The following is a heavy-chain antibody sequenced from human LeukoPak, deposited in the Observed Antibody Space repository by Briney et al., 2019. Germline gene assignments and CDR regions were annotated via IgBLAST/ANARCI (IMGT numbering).Heavy chain of an antibody. CDR1: GFTLRDYW. CDR3: ARYSSSSGGAAYYLDY. Sequence: SGGSLRLSCTASGFTLRDYWMHGVRQVPGKRLVSVSRMSGDGSVTNYAHSVQGRFTISRDNTKNILYLQINSLRSEDTAVYYCARYSSSSGGAAYYLDYWGHGTLVTVSS. J-gene: IGHJ4*01. D-gene: IGHD6-6*01. CDR2: MSGDGSVT. V-gene: IGHV3-74*01.